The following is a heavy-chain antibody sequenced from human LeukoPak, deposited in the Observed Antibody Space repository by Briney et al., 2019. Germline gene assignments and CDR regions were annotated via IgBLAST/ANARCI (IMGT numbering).Heavy chain of an antibody. V-gene: IGHV4-59*01. CDR2: IYYSGST. CDR1: GGSISSYY. D-gene: IGHD3-16*01. J-gene: IGHJ3*02. Sequence: SETLSLTCTVSGGSISSYYWSWIRQPPGKGLEWIGYIYYSGSTNYNPSLKSRVTISVDTSKNQFSLKLSSVTAADTAVYYCARIKYYDYVWGSSHAFDIWGQGTMVTVSS. CDR3: ARIKYYDYVWGSSHAFDI.